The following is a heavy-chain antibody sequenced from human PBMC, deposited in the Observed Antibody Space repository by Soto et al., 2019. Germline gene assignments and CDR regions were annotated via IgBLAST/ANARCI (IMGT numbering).Heavy chain of an antibody. Sequence: QVQLQQWGAGLLKPSETLSLTCAVYGGSFSAYYWTWIRQAPGSGLEWIGEINHSGSTNYNPSLKSRVTISVDTSKNQFSLKLTSVTAADTAVYYWARDKITGLFDYWGQGTVVTVSS. CDR2: INHSGST. V-gene: IGHV4-34*01. CDR1: GGSFSAYY. D-gene: IGHD2-8*02. J-gene: IGHJ4*02. CDR3: ARDKITGLFDY.